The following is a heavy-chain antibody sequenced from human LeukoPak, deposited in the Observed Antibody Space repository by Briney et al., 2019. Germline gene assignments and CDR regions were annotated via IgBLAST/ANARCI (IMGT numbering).Heavy chain of an antibody. Sequence: GGSLRLSCAASGFTVSSNYMSWVRQAPGKGLGWVSVIYSGGSTYYADSVKGRFTISRDNAENSLYLQMNSLRAEDTGVYYCARDGHYTIYELRFDYWGQGALVTVSS. CDR2: IYSGGST. V-gene: IGHV3-53*01. D-gene: IGHD5/OR15-5a*01. J-gene: IGHJ4*02. CDR3: ARDGHYTIYELRFDY. CDR1: GFTVSSNY.